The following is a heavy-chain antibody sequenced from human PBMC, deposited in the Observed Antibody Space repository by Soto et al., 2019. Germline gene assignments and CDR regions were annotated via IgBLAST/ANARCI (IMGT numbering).Heavy chain of an antibody. CDR2: ISGNGEII. CDR1: GFTFSDYY. V-gene: IGHV3-11*01. Sequence: PGGSLRLSCAASGFTFSDYYIHWIRRAPGKGLECISYISGNGEIIQYAASARGRFTISRDNAENSVYLEMDSLRAEDTALYYCARDVDAGFRADFDYWGRGALVTVSS. CDR3: ARDVDAGFRADFDY. D-gene: IGHD5-12*01. J-gene: IGHJ4*02.